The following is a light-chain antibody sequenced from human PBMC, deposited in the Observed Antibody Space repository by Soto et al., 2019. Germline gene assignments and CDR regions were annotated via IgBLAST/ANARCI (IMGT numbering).Light chain of an antibody. V-gene: IGKV3-15*01. CDR1: QSVGSY. CDR3: QQYDSWPPSYT. CDR2: GAS. Sequence: EIVMTQSPATLSVSLGDRATLSCRASQSVGSYLAWYQQKPGQAPRLLIYGASTRTTGIPARFSGSGSETDFTLTLSRLQSEDFAVYYCQQYDSWPPSYTFGQGTKLEIK. J-gene: IGKJ2*01.